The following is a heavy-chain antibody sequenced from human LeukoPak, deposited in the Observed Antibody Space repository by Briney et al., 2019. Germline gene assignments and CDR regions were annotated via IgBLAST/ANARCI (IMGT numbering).Heavy chain of an antibody. CDR1: GFTLNSYW. D-gene: IGHD3-16*02. CDR2: IKQDGTEK. CDR3: AREYDYVWGSYRYYYLDY. V-gene: IGHV3-7*04. J-gene: IGHJ4*02. Sequence: GGSLRLSCAASGFTLNSYWMSWVRQAPGKGLEWVANIKQDGTEKYYVDSVKGRFTISRDNAKNSLYLQMNSLRAEDTAVYYCAREYDYVWGSYRYYYLDYWGQGTLVTVSS.